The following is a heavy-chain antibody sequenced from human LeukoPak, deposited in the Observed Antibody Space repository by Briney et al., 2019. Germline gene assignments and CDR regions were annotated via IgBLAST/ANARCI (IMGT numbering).Heavy chain of an antibody. CDR1: GYSISSGYY. V-gene: IGHV4-38-2*01. CDR3: ARLVGPGWFDP. CDR2: IYHSGST. Sequence: SETLSLTCAVSGYSISSGYYWGWIRQPPGKGLEWIGSIYHSGSTYYNPSLKSRVTISVDTSKTQFSLKLSSVTAADTAVYYCARLVGPGWFDPWGQGTLVTVSS. J-gene: IGHJ5*02. D-gene: IGHD1-26*01.